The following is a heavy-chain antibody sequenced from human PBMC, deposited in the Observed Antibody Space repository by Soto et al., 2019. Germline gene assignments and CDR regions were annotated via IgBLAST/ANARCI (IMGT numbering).Heavy chain of an antibody. CDR2: IYYSGST. J-gene: IGHJ4*02. D-gene: IGHD3-10*01. CDR1: GGSISSYY. CDR3: GRLFVRSPYYFDY. Sequence: SETLSLTCTVSGGSISSYYWSWIRQPPGKGLEWIGYIYYSGSTNYNPSLKSRVTISVDTSKNQFSLKLSSVTAAATAVYYCGRLFVRSPYYFDYWGQGTLVTVS. V-gene: IGHV4-59*08.